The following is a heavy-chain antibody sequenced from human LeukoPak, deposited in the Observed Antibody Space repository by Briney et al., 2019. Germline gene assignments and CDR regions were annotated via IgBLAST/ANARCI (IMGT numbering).Heavy chain of an antibody. V-gene: IGHV5-51*01. CDR1: GYSFPSYW. CDR2: IYPGDSDI. CDR3: ATSIGSQNYFHY. D-gene: IGHD1-26*01. Sequence: GESLKISCKGSGYSFPSYWIGWVRQMPGKGLEWMGIIYPGDSDIRYSPSFQGQVTISSDKSISTAYLQWSSLKASDTVMYYCATSIGSQNYFHYWGQGTLVTVSS. J-gene: IGHJ4*02.